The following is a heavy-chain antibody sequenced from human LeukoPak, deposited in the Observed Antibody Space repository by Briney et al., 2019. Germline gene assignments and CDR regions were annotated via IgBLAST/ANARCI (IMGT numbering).Heavy chain of an antibody. Sequence: ASVKVSCKASGYTFTGYYMHWVRQAPGQGLEWMGWINPNSGGTNYAQKFQGRVTMTRDTSISTAYMELSRLRSDDTAVYYCARGRYYYDSSGYYGIFDYGGQGTLVTVSS. CDR3: ARGRYYYDSSGYYGIFDY. V-gene: IGHV1-2*02. D-gene: IGHD3-22*01. J-gene: IGHJ4*02. CDR2: INPNSGGT. CDR1: GYTFTGYY.